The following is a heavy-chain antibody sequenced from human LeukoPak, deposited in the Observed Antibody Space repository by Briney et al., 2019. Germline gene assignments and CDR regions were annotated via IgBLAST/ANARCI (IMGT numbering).Heavy chain of an antibody. CDR3: AREEGGAGLYGFDI. CDR1: GFTFSSFG. V-gene: IGHV3-21*01. J-gene: IGHJ3*02. Sequence: GGSLRLSCAASGFTFSSFGMHWVRQAPGKGLEWVSSISSSSDYIYYADSLKGRFTISRDNAKNSLYLQMNSLRAEDTAVYYCAREEGGAGLYGFDIWGQGTMVTVSS. D-gene: IGHD1-26*01. CDR2: ISSSSDYI.